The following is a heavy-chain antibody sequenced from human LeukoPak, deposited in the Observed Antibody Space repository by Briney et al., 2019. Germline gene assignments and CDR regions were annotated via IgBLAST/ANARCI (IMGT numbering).Heavy chain of an antibody. Sequence: SETLSLTCAVSGGSISRSGYSWSWIRQPPGKGLEWIGYIYYTGSTYYNPSLKSRLTISVDTSKNQFSLKLSSATAADTAVYCCVRPSAAEGWFDTWGQGTLVTVSS. J-gene: IGHJ5*02. V-gene: IGHV4-30-4*07. CDR3: VRPSAAEGWFDT. D-gene: IGHD6-13*01. CDR2: IYYTGST. CDR1: GGSISRSGYS.